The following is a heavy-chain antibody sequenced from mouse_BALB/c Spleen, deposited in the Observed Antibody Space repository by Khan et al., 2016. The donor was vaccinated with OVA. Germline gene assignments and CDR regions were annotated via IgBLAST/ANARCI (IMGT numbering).Heavy chain of an antibody. V-gene: IGHV3-2*02. CDR2: INYSGNT. J-gene: IGHJ3*01. CDR1: GYSITSEYA. D-gene: IGHD2-4*01. CDR3: ARKDYYDYDPFPY. Sequence: VQLKESGPGLVKPSQSLSLTCTVTGYSITSEYAWNWIRQFPGNKLEWMGYINYSGNTRFNPSLKGRTSITRDTSKNQFFLQLNSVTTEDTATYYCARKDYYDYDPFPYGGQGTLVTVSA.